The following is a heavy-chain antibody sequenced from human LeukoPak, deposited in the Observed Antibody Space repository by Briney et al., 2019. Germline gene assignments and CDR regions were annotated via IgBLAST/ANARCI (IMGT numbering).Heavy chain of an antibody. CDR2: IYYSGST. CDR1: GGSVSSGSYY. CDR3: ARDPFGGMDV. V-gene: IGHV4-61*01. D-gene: IGHD3-10*01. J-gene: IGHJ6*02. Sequence: PSETLSLTCTVSGGSVSSGSYYWSWIRQPPGKGLEWIGYIYYSGSTNYNPSLKSRVTISVDTSKNQFSLKLSSVTAADTAVYYCARDPFGGMDVWGQGTTVTVSS.